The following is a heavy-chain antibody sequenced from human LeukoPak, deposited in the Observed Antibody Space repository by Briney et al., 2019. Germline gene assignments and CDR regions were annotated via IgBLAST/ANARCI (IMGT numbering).Heavy chain of an antibody. V-gene: IGHV3-23*01. Sequence: GGSLRLSCAASGFTLSSYAMSWVRQAPGKGLEWVSAISGSGGSTYYADSVKGRFTISRDNSKNTLYLQMNSLRAEDTAVYYCAKDLWQAYYYDSSGYPRGNWFDPWGQGTLVTVSS. CDR2: ISGSGGST. D-gene: IGHD3-22*01. CDR1: GFTLSSYA. J-gene: IGHJ5*02. CDR3: AKDLWQAYYYDSSGYPRGNWFDP.